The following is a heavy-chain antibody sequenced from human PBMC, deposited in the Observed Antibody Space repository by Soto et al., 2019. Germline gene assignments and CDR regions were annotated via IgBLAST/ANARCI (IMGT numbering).Heavy chain of an antibody. J-gene: IGHJ4*02. CDR3: ARNLVLVPAPNEN. D-gene: IGHD2-2*01. CDR1: GYTFTSYD. Sequence: QVQLVQSGAEVKKPGASVKVSCKASGYTFTSYDINWVRQATGQGLEWMGWMNPNSGNTGYAQKFQGRVTMTRNTSMSTAYMELSRLRYEDTAVYYCARNLVLVPAPNENWGQGTLVTVSS. CDR2: MNPNSGNT. V-gene: IGHV1-8*01.